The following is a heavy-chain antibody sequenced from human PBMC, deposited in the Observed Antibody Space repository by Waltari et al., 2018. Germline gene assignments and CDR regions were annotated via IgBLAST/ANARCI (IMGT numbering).Heavy chain of an antibody. Sequence: QVQLVQSGAEVKKPGASVKVSCKASGYTFTGYYMHWVRQAPGQGLEWMGLINPTSGGTNYAQKVQGRVTMTRDTSISTAYMELSRLRSDDTAVYYCARVSYSSGWYVGNWFDPWGQGTLVTVSS. J-gene: IGHJ5*02. D-gene: IGHD6-19*01. CDR1: GYTFTGYY. CDR3: ARVSYSSGWYVGNWFDP. CDR2: INPTSGGT. V-gene: IGHV1-2*02.